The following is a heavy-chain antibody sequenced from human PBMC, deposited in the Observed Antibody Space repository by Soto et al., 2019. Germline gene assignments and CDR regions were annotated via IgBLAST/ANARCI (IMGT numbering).Heavy chain of an antibody. V-gene: IGHV6-1*01. CDR3: ARGGDAFDF. CDR2: TYYRSKWYN. D-gene: IGHD3-10*01. Sequence: SQTLSLSCFISGDSISSNDAAWYWIRQSPSRGLEWLGRTYYRSKWYNDYAVSVKSRITINPDTSKNQFSLQLNSVTPEDTAVYYCARGGDAFDFWGQGSMVTVSS. J-gene: IGHJ3*01. CDR1: GDSISSNDAA.